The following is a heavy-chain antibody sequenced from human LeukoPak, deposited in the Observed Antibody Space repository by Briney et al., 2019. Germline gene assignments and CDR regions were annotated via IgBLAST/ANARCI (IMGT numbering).Heavy chain of an antibody. CDR2: IYYSGST. J-gene: IGHJ4*02. Sequence: SETLSLTCTVSGGSLSSYYWGWIRQPPGKGLEWIGSIYYSGSTYYNPSLKSRVTISVDTSKNQFSLKLSSVTAADTAVDYCASHNIGRYFDWPRDYWGQGTLVTVSS. CDR1: GGSLSSYY. V-gene: IGHV4-39*07. CDR3: ASHNIGRYFDWPRDY. D-gene: IGHD3-9*01.